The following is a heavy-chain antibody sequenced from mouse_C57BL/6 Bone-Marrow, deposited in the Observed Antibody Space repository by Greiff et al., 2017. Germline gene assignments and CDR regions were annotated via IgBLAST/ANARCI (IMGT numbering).Heavy chain of an antibody. J-gene: IGHJ4*01. CDR2: ISSGSSTI. D-gene: IGHD2-2*01. Sequence: EVQRVESGGGLVKPGGSLKLSCAASGFTFSDYGMHWVRQAPEKGLEWVAYISSGSSTIYYEDTVKGRFTISRDNAKNTLFLQMTSLRSEDTAMYYFARCALWLRLAMDYWGQGTSVTVSS. CDR3: ARCALWLRLAMDY. V-gene: IGHV5-17*01. CDR1: GFTFSDYG.